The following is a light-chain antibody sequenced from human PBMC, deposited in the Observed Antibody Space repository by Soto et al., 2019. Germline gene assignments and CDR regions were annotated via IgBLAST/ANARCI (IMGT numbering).Light chain of an antibody. CDR2: SAS. CDR3: QQTNTFFPLS. Sequence: DIQMTQSPSSVSASVGDRVTITCRASQGISNWLAWYQQQPGKAPKLLIYSASTLQGGVPSRFSGGGAGTHFTLIISSLQPEDFATYYCQQTNTFFPLSFGGGTKVEIK. CDR1: QGISNW. V-gene: IGKV1-12*01. J-gene: IGKJ4*01.